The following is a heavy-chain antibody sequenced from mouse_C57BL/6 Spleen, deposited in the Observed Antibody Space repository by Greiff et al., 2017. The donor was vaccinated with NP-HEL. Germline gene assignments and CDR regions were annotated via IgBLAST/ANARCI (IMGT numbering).Heavy chain of an antibody. Sequence: VQLQQPGAELVRPGSSVKLSCKASGYTFTSYWMDWVKQRPGQGLEWIGNIYPSDSETHYNQKFKDKATLTVDKSSSTAYMQLSSLTSEDSAVYYCARGAQATGFDYWGQGTTLTVSS. CDR2: IYPSDSET. V-gene: IGHV1-61*01. CDR3: ARGAQATGFDY. D-gene: IGHD3-2*02. CDR1: GYTFTSYW. J-gene: IGHJ2*01.